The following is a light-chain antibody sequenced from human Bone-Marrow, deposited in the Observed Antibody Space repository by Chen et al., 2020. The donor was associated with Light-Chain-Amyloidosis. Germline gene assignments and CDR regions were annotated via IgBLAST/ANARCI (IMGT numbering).Light chain of an antibody. Sequence: DIQMTQSPSSLSASVGDRVTITCRASQSISSYLNWYQQKPGKAPKLLIYAASSLPSGVPSRFSGSGSGTDFTLTISSLQPEDFATYYCQQSYSTPGYTFGQGTKLEIK. CDR3: QQSYSTPGYT. CDR2: AAS. V-gene: IGKV1-39*01. CDR1: QSISSY. J-gene: IGKJ2*01.